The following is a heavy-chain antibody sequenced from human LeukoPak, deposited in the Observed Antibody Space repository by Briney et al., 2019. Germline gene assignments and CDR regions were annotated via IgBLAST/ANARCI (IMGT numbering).Heavy chain of an antibody. CDR2: IIPIFGTA. CDR3: ARGGIAAAGTSVDY. Sequence: SVKVSCKASGGTFSSYAISWVRQAPGQGLEWMGGIIPIFGTANYAQKFQGGVTITADKSTSTAYMELSSLRSEDTAVYYCARGGIAAAGTSVDYWGQGTLVTVSS. D-gene: IGHD6-13*01. V-gene: IGHV1-69*06. J-gene: IGHJ4*02. CDR1: GGTFSSYA.